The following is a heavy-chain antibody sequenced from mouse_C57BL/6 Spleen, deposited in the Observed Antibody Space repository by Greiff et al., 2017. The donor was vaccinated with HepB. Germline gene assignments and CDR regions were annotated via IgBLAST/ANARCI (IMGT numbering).Heavy chain of an antibody. J-gene: IGHJ3*01. D-gene: IGHD2-4*01. CDR2: ISYDGSN. V-gene: IGHV3-6*01. CDR3: ASGYEYDVFAY. CDR1: GYSITSGYY. Sequence: DVHLVESGPGLVKPSQSLSLTCSVTGYSITSGYYWNWIRQFPGNKLEWMGYISYDGSNNYNPSLKNRISITRDTSKNQFFLKLNSVTTEDTATYYCASGYEYDVFAYWGQGTLVTVSA.